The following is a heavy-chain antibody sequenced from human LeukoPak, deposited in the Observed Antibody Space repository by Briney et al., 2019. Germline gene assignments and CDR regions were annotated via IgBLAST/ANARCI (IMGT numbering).Heavy chain of an antibody. J-gene: IGHJ4*02. Sequence: SETLSLTCTVSGGSISSGGYSWSWIRQHPGKGLEWIGYIYYSGSTYYNPSLKSRVTISVDTSKNQFSLKLSSVTAADTAVYYCARADCSGGSCYSESSTFDYWGQGTLVTVSS. V-gene: IGHV4-31*03. CDR1: GGSISSGGYS. CDR3: ARADCSGGSCYSESSTFDY. D-gene: IGHD2-15*01. CDR2: IYYSGST.